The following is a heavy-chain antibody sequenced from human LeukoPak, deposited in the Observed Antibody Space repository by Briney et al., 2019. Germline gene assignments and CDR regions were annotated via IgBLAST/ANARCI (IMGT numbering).Heavy chain of an antibody. CDR3: ARDVQLWFDY. V-gene: IGHV3-33*01. Sequence: PGRSLRLSCAASGFTFSSYGMHWVRQAPGKGLEWVAVIWYDGSNKHYADSVKGRFTISRDNSKNTLYLQMNSLRAEDTAVYYCARDVQLWFDYWGQGTLVTVSS. J-gene: IGHJ5*01. CDR1: GFTFSSYG. CDR2: IWYDGSNK. D-gene: IGHD5-18*01.